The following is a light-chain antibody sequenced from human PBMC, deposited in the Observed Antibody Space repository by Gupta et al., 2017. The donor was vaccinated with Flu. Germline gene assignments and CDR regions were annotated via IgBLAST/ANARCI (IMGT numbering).Light chain of an antibody. CDR2: WAS. J-gene: IGKJ2*01. V-gene: IGKV4-1*01. Sequence: SVGTMATINGKDSKRVSSNSNIKNSLAWYQHKPGRPPKLLIYWASTRESGVPDRFSGGGSGTDFTLTVISLQAEDVAVYYCQQDFRGASTLGPGTKMEIK. CDR3: QQDFRGAST. CDR1: KRVSSNSNIKNS.